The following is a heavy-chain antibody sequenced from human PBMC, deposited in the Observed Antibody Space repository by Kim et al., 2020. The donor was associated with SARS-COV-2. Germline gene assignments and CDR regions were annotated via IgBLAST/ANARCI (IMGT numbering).Heavy chain of an antibody. CDR3: VQDDPFTSFDH. D-gene: IGHD3-10*01. Sequence: THYADSMKGRFPITRDNSENSGYLQMNSLRAEDTAVYYCVQDDPFTSFDHWGQGTPVTVSP. CDR2: T. J-gene: IGHJ4*02. V-gene: IGHV3-23*01.